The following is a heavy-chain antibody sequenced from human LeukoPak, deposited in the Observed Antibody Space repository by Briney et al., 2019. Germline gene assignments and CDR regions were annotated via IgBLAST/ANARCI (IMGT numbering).Heavy chain of an antibody. CDR2: INPRAGST. D-gene: IGHD1-26*01. CDR1: RYTFNSYF. CDR3: ARGGSTRGRRFDY. V-gene: IGHV1-46*02. Sequence: GASVKASCKASRYTFNSYFMHWVRQAPGQGLEWMGIINPRAGSTTIAQKFQGRITMTRDTSTSTVYMDLSSLRSEDTAFYYCARGGSTRGRRFDYWGQGTLVTVSS. J-gene: IGHJ4*02.